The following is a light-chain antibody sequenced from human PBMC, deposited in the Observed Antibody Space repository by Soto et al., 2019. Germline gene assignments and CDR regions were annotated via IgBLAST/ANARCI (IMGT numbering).Light chain of an antibody. CDR2: DAS. Sequence: ETVLTQSPATLSLSPGDRATLSCGASQRINDNYLAWYQQKPGLAPRLLIYDASTRAPGIPDRFSGSGSGADFTLTIIRLEPEDFAVYYCQQYSNLPPNTFGQGTKLEIK. V-gene: IGKV3D-20*01. CDR3: QQYSNLPPNT. J-gene: IGKJ2*01. CDR1: QRINDNY.